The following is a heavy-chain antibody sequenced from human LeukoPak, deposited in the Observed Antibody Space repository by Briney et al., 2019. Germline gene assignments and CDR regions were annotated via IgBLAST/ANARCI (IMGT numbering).Heavy chain of an antibody. V-gene: IGHV3-7*01. D-gene: IGHD4-17*01. CDR2: IKQDGSEK. CDR1: GFIFSTHW. CDR3: VRYRDGEYDF. Sequence: GGSLRLSCAGSGFIFSTHWMIWLRQAPGKGLEWVANIKQDGSEKYYVDSVKRRFTISRDNTKSSMYLEMNSLRAEDTAVYYCVRYRDGEYDFWGQGTLVTVSS. J-gene: IGHJ4*02.